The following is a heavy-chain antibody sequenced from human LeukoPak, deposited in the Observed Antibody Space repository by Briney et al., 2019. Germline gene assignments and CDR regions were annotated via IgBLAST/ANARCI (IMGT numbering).Heavy chain of an antibody. J-gene: IGHJ4*02. CDR3: ASPFVCVDTAMDAGCYFDY. Sequence: GGSLKLSCAASGFTFSSYSMNWVRQAPGKGLEWVSSISSSSSYIYYADSVKGRFTISRDNAKNSLYLQMNSLRAEDTAVYYCASPFVCVDTAMDAGCYFDYWGQGTLVTVSS. V-gene: IGHV3-21*01. CDR2: ISSSSSYI. CDR1: GFTFSSYS. D-gene: IGHD5-18*01.